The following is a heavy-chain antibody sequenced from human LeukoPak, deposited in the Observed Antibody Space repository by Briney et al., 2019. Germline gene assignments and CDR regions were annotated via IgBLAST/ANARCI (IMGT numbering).Heavy chain of an antibody. Sequence: GWSLRLSCAASRFPFSSYAMHWVRQAPANGLESVAVISFDGRNKHYTDSVEGRFTISRDNSKNTLYLHMDSLRVDDTAVYYCARRYCSGGSCCSDYWGQGNLVTVSS. V-gene: IGHV3-30*04. D-gene: IGHD2-15*01. J-gene: IGHJ4*02. CDR3: ARRYCSGGSCCSDY. CDR1: RFPFSSYA. CDR2: ISFDGRNK.